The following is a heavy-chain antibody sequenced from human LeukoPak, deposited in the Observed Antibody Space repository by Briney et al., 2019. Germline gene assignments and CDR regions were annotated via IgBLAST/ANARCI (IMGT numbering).Heavy chain of an antibody. D-gene: IGHD6-6*01. V-gene: IGHV4-59*01. CDR3: ARDRSSSPTGIDY. CDR1: GGSISSYY. CDR2: IYYSGST. Sequence: SETLSLTCTVSGGSISSYYWSWIRQPPGKGLEWIGYIYYSGSTNYNPSLKSRVTISVDTSKNQFSLKLSSVTAADTAVYYCARDRSSSPTGIDYWGQGTLVTVSS. J-gene: IGHJ4*02.